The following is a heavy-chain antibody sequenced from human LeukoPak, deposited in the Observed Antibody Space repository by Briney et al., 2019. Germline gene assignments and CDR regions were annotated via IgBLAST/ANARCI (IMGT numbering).Heavy chain of an antibody. CDR1: GGSISSSSYY. Sequence: PSETLSLTCTVSGGSISSSSYYWGWIRQPPGKGLEWIGSIYYSGSTYYNPSLKSRVTISVDTSKNQFSLKLSSVTAADTAVYYCARDDREWELLFHWGQGTLVTVSS. J-gene: IGHJ4*02. CDR2: IYYSGST. D-gene: IGHD1-26*01. V-gene: IGHV4-39*07. CDR3: ARDDREWELLFH.